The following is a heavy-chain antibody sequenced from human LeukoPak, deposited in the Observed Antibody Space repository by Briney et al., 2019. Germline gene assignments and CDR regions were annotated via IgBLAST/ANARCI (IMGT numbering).Heavy chain of an antibody. CDR3: ARGSVRVGMDV. V-gene: IGHV3-13*01. D-gene: IGHD6-13*01. Sequence: GSLRLSCEASGITFSTSDMHWVRQAPGKGLEWVSVIGTAGDTYYADSVKGRFTTSRENAKNSLYLQMNSLRAGDTAVYYCARGSVRVGMDVWGQGTTVTVSS. J-gene: IGHJ6*02. CDR1: GITFSTSD. CDR2: IGTAGDT.